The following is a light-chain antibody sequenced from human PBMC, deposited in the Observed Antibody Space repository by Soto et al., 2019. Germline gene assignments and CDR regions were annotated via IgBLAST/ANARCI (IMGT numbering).Light chain of an antibody. CDR3: LQDYVYMWT. CDR2: AAS. CDR1: QGLXSN. V-gene: IGKV1-6*01. Sequence: TQSPSSVSASVGDSVTIPCRASQGLXSNLAWFQRKPGKAPKVLTDAASNLFKGVPSRFSGSGSGTDFTLPISCMQPEDLATYYFLQDYVYMWTFGQGTKADIK. J-gene: IGKJ1*01.